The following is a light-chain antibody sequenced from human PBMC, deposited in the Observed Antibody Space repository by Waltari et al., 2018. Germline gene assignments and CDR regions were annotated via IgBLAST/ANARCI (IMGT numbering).Light chain of an antibody. CDR1: QSVNSSY. J-gene: IGKJ2*01. CDR3: QRYGSSSVT. Sequence: EIVLTQSPGTLSLSPGERATLSCRASQSVNSSYLAWYQQKPGQAPRLLIYGASSRATCIPDRFSGGGSGTDFTLTISRLEPEDFAVYYCQRYGSSSVTFGQGTKLEIK. CDR2: GAS. V-gene: IGKV3-20*01.